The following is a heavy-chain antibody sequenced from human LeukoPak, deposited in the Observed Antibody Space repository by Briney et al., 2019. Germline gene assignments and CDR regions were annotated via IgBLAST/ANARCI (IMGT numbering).Heavy chain of an antibody. Sequence: GGSLRLSCAASGFTFSSYWMSWVRQAPGKGLEWVANIKQDGSEKYYVDSVKGRFTISRDNAKNSLYLQMNSLRAEDTAVYYCATRSDYDFWSGTYYYYMDVWGKGTTVTVSS. CDR3: ATRSDYDFWSGTYYYYMDV. CDR2: IKQDGSEK. D-gene: IGHD3-3*01. V-gene: IGHV3-7*01. CDR1: GFTFSSYW. J-gene: IGHJ6*03.